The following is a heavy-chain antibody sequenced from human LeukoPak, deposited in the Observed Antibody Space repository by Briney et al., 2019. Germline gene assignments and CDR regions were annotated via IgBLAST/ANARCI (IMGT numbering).Heavy chain of an antibody. V-gene: IGHV4-4*07. CDR2: IYTSGST. Sequence: SETLSLTCTVSGGSISSYYWSWIRQPAGKGLEWIGRIYTSGSTNYNPSLKSRVTMSVDTSKNQFSLNLSSVTAADTAVYYCARDSSGYPWGWFDPWGQGTLVTVSS. J-gene: IGHJ5*02. CDR3: ARDSSGYPWGWFDP. CDR1: GGSISSYY. D-gene: IGHD3-22*01.